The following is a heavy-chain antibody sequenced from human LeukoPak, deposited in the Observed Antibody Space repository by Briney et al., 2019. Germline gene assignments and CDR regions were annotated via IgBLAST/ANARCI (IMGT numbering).Heavy chain of an antibody. Sequence: SETLSLTCTVSGGSISSYYWSWIRQPPGKGLEWIGYIYYSGSTNYNPSLKSRVTISVDTPKNQFSLKLSSVTAADTAVYYCARGDSSGYYSPPFDYWGQGTLVTVSS. D-gene: IGHD3-22*01. CDR2: IYYSGST. V-gene: IGHV4-59*01. CDR1: GGSISSYY. CDR3: ARGDSSGYYSPPFDY. J-gene: IGHJ4*02.